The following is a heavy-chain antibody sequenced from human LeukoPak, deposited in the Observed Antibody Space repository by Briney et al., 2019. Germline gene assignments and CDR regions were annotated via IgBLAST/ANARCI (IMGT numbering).Heavy chain of an antibody. CDR1: GGSISSYY. Sequence: SETLSLTCTVSGGSISSYYWTWIRQPAGKGLEWIRRNYPSGSTNYNPSLKSRVTMSVDTSKNQFSLKLNSVTAADTAAYYCARENSGSYRQFDYWGQGTLVTVSS. CDR3: ARENSGSYRQFDY. CDR2: NYPSGST. J-gene: IGHJ4*02. V-gene: IGHV4-4*07. D-gene: IGHD1-26*01.